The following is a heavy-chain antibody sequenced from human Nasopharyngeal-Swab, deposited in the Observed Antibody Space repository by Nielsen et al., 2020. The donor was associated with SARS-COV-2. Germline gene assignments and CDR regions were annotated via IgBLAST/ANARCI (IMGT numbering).Heavy chain of an antibody. CDR2: INTNTGNP. Sequence: ASVTVSCKASGYTFTSYAMNWVRQAPGQGLEWMGWINTNTGNPTYAQGFTGRFVFSLDTSVSTAYLQISSLKAEDTAVYYCARARGQPHNYYYYGMDVWGQGTTVTVSS. CDR3: ARARGQPHNYYYYGMDV. CDR1: GYTFTSYA. J-gene: IGHJ6*02. V-gene: IGHV7-4-1*02.